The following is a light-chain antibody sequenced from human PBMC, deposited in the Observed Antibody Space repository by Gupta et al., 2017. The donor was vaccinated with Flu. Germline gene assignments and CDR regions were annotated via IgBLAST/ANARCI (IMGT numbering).Light chain of an antibody. V-gene: IGLV2-8*01. CDR2: AVS. Sequence: SSAVGAYHHVSWYQQHAGNAPQLMIYAVSERPSGFPDRFSGSKSGNTASLTVSGLPADDEADYYCSSYTTFGDHVVFGGGTKLTVL. CDR1: SSAVGAYHH. J-gene: IGLJ2*01. CDR3: SSYTTFGDHVV.